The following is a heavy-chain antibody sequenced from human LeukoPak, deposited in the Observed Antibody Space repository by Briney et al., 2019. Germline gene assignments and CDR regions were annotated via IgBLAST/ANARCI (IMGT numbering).Heavy chain of an antibody. J-gene: IGHJ6*04. CDR3: VRVLDV. CDR1: GFTFSSYA. CDR2: INGDGSST. V-gene: IGHV3-74*01. Sequence: PGGSLRLSCAASGFTFSSYAMSWVRQAPGKGLVWVSRINGDGSSTNYADSVKGRFTISRDNAKNTLYLQMNSLRAEDTAVYYCVRVLDVWGKGTAVTVSS.